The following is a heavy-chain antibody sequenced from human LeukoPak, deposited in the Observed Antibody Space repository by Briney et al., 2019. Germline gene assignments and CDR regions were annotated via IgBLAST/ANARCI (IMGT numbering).Heavy chain of an antibody. D-gene: IGHD3-10*01. CDR1: GYSISSGYY. V-gene: IGHV4-38-2*02. J-gene: IGHJ4*02. CDR3: ATATPVRFDY. Sequence: SETLSLTCTVSGYSISSGYYWGWIRQPPGKGLEWIGSIYHSGSTYYDPSLKSRVTISVDTSKNQFSLKLTSVTAADTAVYYCATATPVRFDYWGQGTLVTVSP. CDR2: IYHSGST.